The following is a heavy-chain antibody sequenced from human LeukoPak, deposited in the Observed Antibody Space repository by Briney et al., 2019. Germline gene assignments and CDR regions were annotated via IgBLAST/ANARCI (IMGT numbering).Heavy chain of an antibody. Sequence: SETLSLTCAVSGGSISSGGYSWSWIRQPPGKGLEWIGYIYQSGSTYYNPSLKSRVTISVDRSKNQFSLKLSSVTAADTAVYYCARGGGYYDSSGYDDAFDIWGQGTMVTVSS. CDR1: GGSISSGGYS. CDR2: IYQSGST. J-gene: IGHJ3*02. CDR3: ARGGGYYDSSGYDDAFDI. V-gene: IGHV4-30-2*01. D-gene: IGHD3-22*01.